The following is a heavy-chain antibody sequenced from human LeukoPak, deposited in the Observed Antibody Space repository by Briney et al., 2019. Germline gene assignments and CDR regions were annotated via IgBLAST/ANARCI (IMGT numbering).Heavy chain of an antibody. J-gene: IGHJ2*01. Sequence: ASVKVSCKASGYTFTSYDINWVRQATGQGLEWMGWMNPNSGNTGYAQKFQGRVTMTRNTSISTAYMELSSLRSEDTAVYYCARRVTGDWYFDLWGCGTLVTVSS. CDR2: MNPNSGNT. CDR1: GYTFTSYD. D-gene: IGHD1-20*01. V-gene: IGHV1-8*01. CDR3: ARRVTGDWYFDL.